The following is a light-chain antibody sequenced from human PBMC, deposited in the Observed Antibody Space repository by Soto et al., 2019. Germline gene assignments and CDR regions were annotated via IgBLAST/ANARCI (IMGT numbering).Light chain of an antibody. CDR3: MLALQTHT. J-gene: IGKJ5*01. CDR1: RVLLHNGGEAF. Sequence: VMSQTPLSLTVTRGQPASIAGKSIRVLLHNGGEAFLCWYLQKPGQSPQLLIYLGSNRASGVPDRFSGSGSGTDFTLKISRVEAEDVGVYYCMLALQTHTFGQGTRLEIK. V-gene: IGKV2-28*01. CDR2: LGS.